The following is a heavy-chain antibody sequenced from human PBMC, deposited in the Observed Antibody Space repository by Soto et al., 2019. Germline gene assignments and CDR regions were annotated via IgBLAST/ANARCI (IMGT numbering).Heavy chain of an antibody. V-gene: IGHV3-23*01. Sequence: SLRLSCADSGFRISSYSMRWVRQTPGKGLEWVAAITATGDRTYYADSVTGRFTISRDNSKKTHYLQMTSLRAEDTAMYYCATMNGYFEYWGQGTPVTVSS. J-gene: IGHJ4*02. CDR2: ITATGDRT. CDR3: ATMNGYFEY. CDR1: GFRISSYS. D-gene: IGHD3-22*01.